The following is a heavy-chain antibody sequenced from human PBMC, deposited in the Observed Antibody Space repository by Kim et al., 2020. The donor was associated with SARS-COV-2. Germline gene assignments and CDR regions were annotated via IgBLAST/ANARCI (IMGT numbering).Heavy chain of an antibody. Sequence: GGSLRLSCAASGFTFSSYAMSWVRQAPGKGLEWVSAISGSGGSTYYADSVKGRFTISRDNSKNTLYLQMNSLRAEDTAVYYCAKDPYYDSSGYPPGYFQHWGQGTLVTVSS. CDR2: ISGSGGST. CDR3: AKDPYYDSSGYPPGYFQH. J-gene: IGHJ1*01. CDR1: GFTFSSYA. V-gene: IGHV3-23*01. D-gene: IGHD3-22*01.